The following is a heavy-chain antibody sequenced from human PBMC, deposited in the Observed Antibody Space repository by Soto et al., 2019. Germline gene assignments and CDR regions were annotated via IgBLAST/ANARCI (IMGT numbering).Heavy chain of an antibody. CDR1: GGSISSSSYY. Sequence: SETLSLTCTVSGGSISSSSYYWGWIRQPPGKGLEWIGSIYYSGSTYYNPSLKSRVTISVDTSKNQFSLKLSSVTAADTAVYYCASPNCSSTSCPNYYYGMAVWGQRTTVTVSS. V-gene: IGHV4-39*01. D-gene: IGHD2-2*01. CDR2: IYYSGST. J-gene: IGHJ6*02. CDR3: ASPNCSSTSCPNYYYGMAV.